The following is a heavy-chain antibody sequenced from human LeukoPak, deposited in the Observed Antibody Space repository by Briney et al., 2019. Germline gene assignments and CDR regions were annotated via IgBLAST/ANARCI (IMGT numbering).Heavy chain of an antibody. D-gene: IGHD3-22*01. CDR3: VTMQQDFFDSRGPFDF. Sequence: ASVKVSCKVSDRTLNQIALHWVRQAPGKGPEWIGGYDPEDVKTIYAQKFQGTVTMTDDPPTEPAYMVLSSLRTDDAAVYFCVTMQQDFFDSRGPFDFWGQGSLVTVSS. CDR2: YDPEDVKT. V-gene: IGHV1-24*01. CDR1: DRTLNQIA. J-gene: IGHJ4*02.